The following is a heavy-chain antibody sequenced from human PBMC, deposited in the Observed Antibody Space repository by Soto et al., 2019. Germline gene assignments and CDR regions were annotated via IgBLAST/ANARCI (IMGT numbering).Heavy chain of an antibody. J-gene: IGHJ5*01. V-gene: IGHV1-69*01. CDR2: IIPVFGTA. CDR1: GGVFRNYA. CDR3: ARDRWGSYSFDS. Sequence: QVQLVQSGAEVKKPGSSVKVSCKASGGVFRNYAINWVRQAPGQGLERMGGIIPVFGTADYPQKFQGRVTITADESTTTAYMELTGLKTEDTAVYFCARDRWGSYSFDSWGQGTLVPVAS. D-gene: IGHD1-26*01.